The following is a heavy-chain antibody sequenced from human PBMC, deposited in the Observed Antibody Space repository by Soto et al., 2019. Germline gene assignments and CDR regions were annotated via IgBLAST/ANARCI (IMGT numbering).Heavy chain of an antibody. CDR2: ISWNSGSI. V-gene: IGHV3-9*01. J-gene: IGHJ6*03. CDR1: GFTFDDYA. CDR3: AKDILQGGNYYYYMDV. D-gene: IGHD3-16*01. Sequence: GGSLRLSCAASGFTFDDYAMHWVRQAPGKGLEWVSGISWNSGSIGYADSVKGRFTISRDNAKNSLYLQMNSLRAEDTALYYCAKDILQGGNYYYYMDVWGKGTTVTVSS.